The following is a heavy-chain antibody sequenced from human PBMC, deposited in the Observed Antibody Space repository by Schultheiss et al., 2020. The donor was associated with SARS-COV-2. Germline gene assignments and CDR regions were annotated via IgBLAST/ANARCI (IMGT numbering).Heavy chain of an antibody. V-gene: IGHV1-69*05. J-gene: IGHJ4*02. Sequence: SVKVSCKASGGTFSSYAISWVRQAPGQGLEWMGGIIPIFGTANYAQKFQGRVTMTTDTSTSTAYMEVRSLRSDDTAVYYCARAVAGRGVRIDYWGQGTLVTVSS. CDR2: IIPIFGTA. CDR3: ARAVAGRGVRIDY. CDR1: GGTFSSYA. D-gene: IGHD6-19*01.